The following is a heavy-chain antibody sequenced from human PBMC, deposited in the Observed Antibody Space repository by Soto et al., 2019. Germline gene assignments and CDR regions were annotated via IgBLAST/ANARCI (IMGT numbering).Heavy chain of an antibody. Sequence: TICLTWSVSDGTIISGGDYRSRKKKHPGKGLEWIGYIYYSGSTNYNPSLKSRVTISVDTSKNQFSLKLSSVTAADTAVYYCARHVPYCSDTSHCAYVMDVWGKGTTVPVSS. CDR1: DGTIISGGDY. J-gene: IGHJ6*04. D-gene: IGHD2-2*01. CDR3: ARHVPYCSDTSHCAYVMDV. CDR2: IYYSGST. V-gene: IGHV4-31*02.